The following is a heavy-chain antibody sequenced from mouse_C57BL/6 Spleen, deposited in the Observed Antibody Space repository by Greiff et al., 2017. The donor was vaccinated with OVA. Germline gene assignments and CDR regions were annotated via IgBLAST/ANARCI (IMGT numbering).Heavy chain of an antibody. V-gene: IGHV1-42*01. CDR1: GYSFTGYY. J-gene: IGHJ2*01. Sequence: EVQLQESGPELVKPGASVKISCKASGYSFTGYYMNWVKQSPEKSLEWIGEINPSTGGTTYNQKFKAKATLTVDKSSSTAYMQLKSLTSEDSAVYYCARYGYDGFDYWGQGTTLTVSS. CDR2: INPSTGGT. CDR3: ARYGYDGFDY. D-gene: IGHD2-2*01.